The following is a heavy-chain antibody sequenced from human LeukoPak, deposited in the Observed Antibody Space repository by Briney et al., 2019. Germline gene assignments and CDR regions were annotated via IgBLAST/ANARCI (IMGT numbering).Heavy chain of an antibody. D-gene: IGHD3-10*01. CDR2: IYTSGST. V-gene: IGHV4-4*07. J-gene: IGHJ4*02. CDR3: ARDNNYYGSGSYHDY. CDR1: GGSISSYY. Sequence: SETLSLTCTVSGGSISSYYWSWIRQPAGKGLEWIGRIYTSGSTNYNPSLKSRVTMSVDTSENQFSLKLSSVTAADTAVYYCARDNNYYGSGSYHDYWGQGTLVTVSS.